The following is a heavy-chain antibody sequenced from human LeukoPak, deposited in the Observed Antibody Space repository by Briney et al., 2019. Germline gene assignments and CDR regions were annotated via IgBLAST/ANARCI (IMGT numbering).Heavy chain of an antibody. D-gene: IGHD2-21*02. CDR1: EFNFFSYG. V-gene: IGHV3-74*01. CDR3: ARELPREVTLDY. J-gene: IGHJ4*01. Sequence: GGSLRLSCVASEFNFFSYGMQWVRQAPGKGLVWVSRIFTDGTTTSYADSVKGRFTTSRDNAKNTLYLQMNSLRAEDTAVYYCARELPREVTLDYWGQGTLVTVSP. CDR2: IFTDGTTT.